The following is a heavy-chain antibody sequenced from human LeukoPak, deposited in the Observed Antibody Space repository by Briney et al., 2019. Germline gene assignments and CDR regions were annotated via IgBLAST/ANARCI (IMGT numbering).Heavy chain of an antibody. CDR1: GGSISSYY. Sequence: PSETLSLTCTVSGGSISSYYWSWIRQPPGKGLEWIGYIYYSGSTNYNPSLKSRVTISVDTSKNRFSLKLSSVTAADTAVYYCARQDGSSSGWYEEVFFDYWGQGTLVTVSS. D-gene: IGHD6-19*01. CDR3: ARQDGSSSGWYEEVFFDY. V-gene: IGHV4-59*08. CDR2: IYYSGST. J-gene: IGHJ4*02.